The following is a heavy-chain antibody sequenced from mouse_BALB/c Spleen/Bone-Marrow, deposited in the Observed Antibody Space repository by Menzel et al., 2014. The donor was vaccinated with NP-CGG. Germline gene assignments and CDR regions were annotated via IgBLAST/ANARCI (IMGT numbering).Heavy chain of an antibody. D-gene: IGHD2-12*01. CDR2: IRNKADGYTI. Sequence: EVKLMESGGGLVQPGGSLSLSCATSGFTFTDYYMNWVRQPPGKALEWLGFIRNKADGYTIEYSASVKGRFTITRDNSQNILFLHMNTLRADDSASYYCARDGSAGGGRRYDYWGQGTTLTVSS. V-gene: IGHV7-3*02. CDR3: ARDGSAGGGRRYDY. J-gene: IGHJ2*01. CDR1: GFTFTDYY.